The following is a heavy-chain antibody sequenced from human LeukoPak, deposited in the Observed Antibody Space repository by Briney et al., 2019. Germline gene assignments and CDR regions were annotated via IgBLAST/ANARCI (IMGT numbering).Heavy chain of an antibody. CDR3: AKDWQRYSSGWYYYHFDY. Sequence: QPGGSLRLFCAASGFTFDVYAMPWVRQAPGKGLGWVSGISWNSGSIGYADSVKGRFTISRDNAKNSLYLQMNSLRAEDTALYYCAKDWQRYSSGWYYYHFDYWGQGTLVTVSS. V-gene: IGHV3-9*01. CDR1: GFTFDVYA. CDR2: ISWNSGSI. D-gene: IGHD6-19*01. J-gene: IGHJ4*02.